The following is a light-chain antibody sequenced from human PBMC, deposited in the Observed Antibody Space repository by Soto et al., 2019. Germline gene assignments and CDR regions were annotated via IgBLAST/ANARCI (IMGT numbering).Light chain of an antibody. Sequence: QSALTQPASVSGSPGQSITISCTGTSSDVGTYNYVSWYQQHPGKAPKLIIYEVNNRPSGVSNRFSGSKSVNTASLTISGLQAEDEADYYCSSHSSSSAYYVFGTGTKVTVL. CDR1: SSDVGTYNY. V-gene: IGLV2-14*03. CDR3: SSHSSSSAYYV. J-gene: IGLJ1*01. CDR2: EVN.